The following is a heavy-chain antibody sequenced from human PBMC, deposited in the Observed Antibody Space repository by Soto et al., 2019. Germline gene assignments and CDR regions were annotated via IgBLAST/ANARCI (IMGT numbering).Heavy chain of an antibody. J-gene: IGHJ4*02. CDR2: IYHSGST. CDR1: GGSISSGGYS. CDR3: ASSRGSPVPLDY. V-gene: IGHV4-30-2*01. D-gene: IGHD1-26*01. Sequence: QLQLQESGSGLVKPSQTLSLTCAVSGGSISSGGYSWSWIRQPPGKGLEWIGYIYHSGSTYYNPSLKSRVTISVDRSKNQFSLKLSSVTAADTAVYSCASSRGSPVPLDYWGQGTLVTVSS.